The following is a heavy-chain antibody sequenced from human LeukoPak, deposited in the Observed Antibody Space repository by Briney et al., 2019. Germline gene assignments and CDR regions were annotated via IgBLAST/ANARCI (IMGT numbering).Heavy chain of an antibody. CDR1: GFTFSSYA. J-gene: IGHJ6*02. V-gene: IGHV3-30*04. CDR3: AREDYYYGMDV. Sequence: GGSLRLSCAASGFTFSSYAMHWVRQAPGKGLDWVAIISDDGGGKFYADSVKGRFTISRDNSKNTLYLQMNSLRAEDTAVYYCAREDYYYGMDVWGQGTTVTVSS. CDR2: ISDDGGGK.